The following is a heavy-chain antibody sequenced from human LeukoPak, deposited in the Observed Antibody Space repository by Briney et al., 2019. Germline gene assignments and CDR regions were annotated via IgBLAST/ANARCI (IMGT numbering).Heavy chain of an antibody. Sequence: SDTLSLTCTVSGGPISSYYWSWIRQPAGEGREWIGRIYTSESTNYNPSLEGRVTMSVDTSKNQFSLKLSSVTAADTAVYYCASLTMVRGVIIADWGQGTLVTVSS. D-gene: IGHD3-10*01. CDR2: IYTSEST. CDR1: GGPISSYY. V-gene: IGHV4-4*07. CDR3: ASLTMVRGVIIAD. J-gene: IGHJ4*02.